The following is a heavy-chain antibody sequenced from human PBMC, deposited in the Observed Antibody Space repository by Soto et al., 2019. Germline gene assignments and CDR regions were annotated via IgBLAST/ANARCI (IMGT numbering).Heavy chain of an antibody. D-gene: IGHD1-26*01. J-gene: IGHJ4*02. CDR1: GGSISMGGYY. CDR2: IYYSGNT. CDR3: ARGRVGATTDYFDY. V-gene: IGHV4-31*03. Sequence: SETLSLTCSVSGGSISMGGYYWSCIRQHPGRGLEWIGYIYYSGNTYYNPSLKGRVTISVDTSKNQFSLKLSAVTAADTAVYYCARGRVGATTDYFDYWGQGTLVTVSS.